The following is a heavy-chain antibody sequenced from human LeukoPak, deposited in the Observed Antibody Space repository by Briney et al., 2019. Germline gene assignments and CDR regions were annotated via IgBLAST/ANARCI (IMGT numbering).Heavy chain of an antibody. CDR1: GFTFSSYW. J-gene: IGHJ6*03. CDR2: VSTDGRTT. V-gene: IGHV3-74*01. Sequence: GGSLRLSCAASGFTFSSYWIHWVRQAPGRGLVWVSRVSTDGRTTSHADSVEGRFTISRDNAKNTVYLQMDSLRAEDTAVYYCARDPSYYYYYMDVWGKGTTVTISS. CDR3: ARDPSYYYYYMDV.